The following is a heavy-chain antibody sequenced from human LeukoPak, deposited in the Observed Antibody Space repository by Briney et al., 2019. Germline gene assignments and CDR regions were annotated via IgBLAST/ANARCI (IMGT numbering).Heavy chain of an antibody. V-gene: IGHV3-21*01. CDR2: ISSSSSYI. CDR3: ARVSYYGSGSYYTYYYYYGMDV. CDR1: GFTFSSYS. J-gene: IGHJ6*04. D-gene: IGHD3-10*01. Sequence: GGSLRLSCAASGFTFSSYSMNWVRQAPGKGLEWVSSISSSSSYIYYADSVKGRFTISRDNAKNSLYLQMNSLRAEDTAVYYCARVSYYGSGSYYTYYYYYGMDVWGKGTTVTVSS.